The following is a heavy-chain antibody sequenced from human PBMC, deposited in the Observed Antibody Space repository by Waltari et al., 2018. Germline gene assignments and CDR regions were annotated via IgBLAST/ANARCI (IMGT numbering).Heavy chain of an antibody. J-gene: IGHJ4*02. D-gene: IGHD2-2*01. V-gene: IGHV3-23*04. CDR3: ARDGGYSGSTSIDY. CDR2: ISGSGGST. CDR1: GFTFSSYA. Sequence: EVQLVDSGGGLVQPGGSLRLSCAASGFTFSSYAMSWVRQAPGKGLEWVSVISGSGGSTYYADSVKGRFTISRDNSKNTLYLQMNSLRAEDTAVYYCARDGGYSGSTSIDYWGQGTLVTVSS.